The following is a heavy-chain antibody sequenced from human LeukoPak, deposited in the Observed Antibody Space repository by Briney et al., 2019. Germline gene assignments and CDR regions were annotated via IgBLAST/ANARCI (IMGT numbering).Heavy chain of an antibody. D-gene: IGHD1-1*01. V-gene: IGHV3-15*01. Sequence: PGGSLRLSCAASGFTFTNAWMYWVRQAPGKGLEWVGRIKSKTDGGTSDYAAPVTGRFTISRDDSKSTLYLEMNSLKTEDTGVYYCAGNYNSWTGLNYWGQGTLVTVSS. CDR2: IKSKTDGGTS. CDR1: GFTFTNAW. CDR3: AGNYNSWTGLNY. J-gene: IGHJ4*02.